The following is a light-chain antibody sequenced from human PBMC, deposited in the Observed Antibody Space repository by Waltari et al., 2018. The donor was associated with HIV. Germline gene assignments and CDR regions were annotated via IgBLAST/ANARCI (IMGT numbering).Light chain of an antibody. CDR2: YDI. Sequence: SYMLTQPPSVSVAPGETARITCEGDNLGSRSVQWYQQKAGQAPVLVIYYDIDRPSGIPERFSGSNSENTATLTISRVEAGDEADYYCQVWDGDSNHVVFGGGTKLTVL. J-gene: IGLJ2*01. V-gene: IGLV3-21*04. CDR3: QVWDGDSNHVV. CDR1: NLGSRS.